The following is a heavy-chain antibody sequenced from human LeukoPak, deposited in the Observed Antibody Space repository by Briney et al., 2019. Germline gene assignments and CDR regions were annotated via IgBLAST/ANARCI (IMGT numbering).Heavy chain of an antibody. CDR1: GFTVSSNY. J-gene: IGHJ3*02. CDR2: IYSGGST. V-gene: IGHV3-66*01. Sequence: PGGPLRLSCAASGFTVSSNYMSWVRQAPGKGLEWVSVIYSGGSTYYADSVKGRFTISRDNFKNTVYLQMNSLRAENTAVYYCASTTVTTGGDAFDIWGQGTMVTVSS. D-gene: IGHD4-17*01. CDR3: ASTTVTTGGDAFDI.